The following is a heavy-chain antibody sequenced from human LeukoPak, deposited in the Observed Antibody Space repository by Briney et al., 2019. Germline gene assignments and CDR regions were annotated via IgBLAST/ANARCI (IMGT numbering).Heavy chain of an antibody. V-gene: IGHV1-69*05. D-gene: IGHD3-22*01. CDR2: IIPIFGAA. CDR1: GGTFSSYA. Sequence: SVKVSCKASGGTFSSYAISWVRQAPGQGLEWMGRIIPIFGAANYAQKFQGRVTITTDESTSTAYMELSSLRSEGTAVYYCARGDSSGYYGLYWGQGTLVTVSS. J-gene: IGHJ4*02. CDR3: ARGDSSGYYGLY.